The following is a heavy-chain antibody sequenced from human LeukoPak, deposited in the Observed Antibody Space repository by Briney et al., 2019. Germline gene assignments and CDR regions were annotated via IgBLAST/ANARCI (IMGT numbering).Heavy chain of an antibody. V-gene: IGHV5-51*01. Sequence: GESLQISCKGSGYSFTSYWIGWVRQLPGKGLEWMGIIYPGDSDTRYSPSFQGQVTISADKSISTAYLQWSSLKASDTAMYYCARGRYYYDSSGYYYNWFDPWGQGTLVTVSS. J-gene: IGHJ5*02. CDR3: ARGRYYYDSSGYYYNWFDP. CDR1: GYSFTSYW. CDR2: IYPGDSDT. D-gene: IGHD3-22*01.